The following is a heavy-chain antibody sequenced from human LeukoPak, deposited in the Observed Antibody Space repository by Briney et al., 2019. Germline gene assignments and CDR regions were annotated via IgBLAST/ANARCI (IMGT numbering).Heavy chain of an antibody. J-gene: IGHJ6*03. CDR2: ISSSSSYI. CDR1: GFTFSSYS. Sequence: GGSLRLSCAASGFTFSSYSMNWVRQAPGKGLEWVSSISSSSSYIYYADSVKGRFTISRDNAKNSLYLQMNSLRAEDTAVYYCARGPGSGWPDYYYYMDVWGKGTTVTVSS. D-gene: IGHD6-19*01. V-gene: IGHV3-21*01. CDR3: ARGPGSGWPDYYYYMDV.